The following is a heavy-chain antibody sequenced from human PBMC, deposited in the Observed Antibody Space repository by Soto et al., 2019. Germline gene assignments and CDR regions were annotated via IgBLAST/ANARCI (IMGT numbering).Heavy chain of an antibody. J-gene: IGHJ6*02. CDR3: AKVGELIMVYANNYGMDV. D-gene: IGHD2-8*01. CDR1: GFTFSSYA. CDR2: ISGSGGST. V-gene: IGHV3-23*01. Sequence: EVQLLESGGGLVQPGGSLRLSCAASGFTFSSYAMSWVRQAPGKGLEWVSAISGSGGSTYYADSVKGRFTISRDNSKNTLYLQMNSLRAEDTAVYYCAKVGELIMVYANNYGMDVWGQGTTVTVSS.